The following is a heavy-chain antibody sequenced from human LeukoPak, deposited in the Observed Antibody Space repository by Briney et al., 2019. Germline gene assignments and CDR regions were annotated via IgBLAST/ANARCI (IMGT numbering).Heavy chain of an antibody. CDR1: GFTFSSYA. CDR2: IRSDGSNK. J-gene: IGHJ4*02. V-gene: IGHV3-30*02. CDR3: AKDRSVTAYAEHFDY. Sequence: GGSLRLSCAASGFTFSSYAMQWVRQAPGEGLEWVAFIRSDGSNKYYADSVKGRFTISRDNSKSTLYLQMNSLRAEDTAVYYCAKDRSVTAYAEHFDYWGQGTLVTVSS. D-gene: IGHD1-26*01.